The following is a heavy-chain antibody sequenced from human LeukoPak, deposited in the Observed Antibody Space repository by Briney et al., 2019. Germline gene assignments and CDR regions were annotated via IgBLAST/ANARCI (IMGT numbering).Heavy chain of an antibody. CDR3: ASTSSWYGGREWAHYFDY. CDR2: LSNRGSDI. D-gene: IGHD6-13*01. CDR1: GFTFSDHY. Sequence: GGSLRLSCAVSGFTFSDHYMTWIRQAPGKGLEYISYLSNRGSDIFYADSVKGRFSISRDNAKNSLYLQMNSLRIEDTAVYYCASTSSWYGGREWAHYFDYWGQGTLVTVSS. J-gene: IGHJ4*02. V-gene: IGHV3-11*01.